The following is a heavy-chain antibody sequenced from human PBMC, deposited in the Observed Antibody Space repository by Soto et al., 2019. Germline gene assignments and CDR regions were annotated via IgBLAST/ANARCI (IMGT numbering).Heavy chain of an antibody. Sequence: GGSLRLSCAASGFTFSDYYMSWIRQAPGKGLEWVSYISSSGSTIYYADSVKGRFTISRDNAKNSLYLQMNILRAEDTAVYYWAAVVDNYYYYYMDVWGKGTTVTVSS. CDR1: GFTFSDYY. V-gene: IGHV3-11*01. CDR3: AAVVDNYYYYYMDV. J-gene: IGHJ6*03. CDR2: ISSSGSTI. D-gene: IGHD6-6*01.